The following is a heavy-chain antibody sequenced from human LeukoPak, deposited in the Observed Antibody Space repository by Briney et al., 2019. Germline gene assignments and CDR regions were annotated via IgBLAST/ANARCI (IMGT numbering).Heavy chain of an antibody. CDR3: AKVPIRVLEWLSFDY. CDR2: PSGSGGST. D-gene: IGHD3-3*01. CDR1: GFTFSSYA. V-gene: IGHV3-23*01. Sequence: GGSLRLSCAASGFTFSSYAMSWVPQARGKGLEWVSAPSGSGGSTYYADSVKGRFTISRDNSKNTLYLQMKSLRAEDAAVYYCAKVPIRVLEWLSFDYWGQGTLVTVSS. J-gene: IGHJ4*02.